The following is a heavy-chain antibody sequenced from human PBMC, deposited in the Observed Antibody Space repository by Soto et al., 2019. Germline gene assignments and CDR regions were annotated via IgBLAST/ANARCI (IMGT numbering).Heavy chain of an antibody. CDR1: GGSISGSTYY. V-gene: IGHV4-39*01. D-gene: IGHD3-10*01. Sequence: QLQLQESGPGLVKPSETLSLTCTVSGGSISGSTYYWGWIRQPPGKGLEYIGSTYYSGRTYYNPSLKSPVPGSVDTSQNQFSLNLNSVTAADTAVYYCAGHGSGSPYPIDHWGQGTLVTVSS. CDR3: AGHGSGSPYPIDH. J-gene: IGHJ4*02. CDR2: TYYSGRT.